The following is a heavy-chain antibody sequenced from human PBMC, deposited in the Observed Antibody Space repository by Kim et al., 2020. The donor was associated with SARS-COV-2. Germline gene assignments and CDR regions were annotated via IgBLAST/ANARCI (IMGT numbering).Heavy chain of an antibody. V-gene: IGHV4-34*01. J-gene: IGHJ5*02. CDR2: INHSGST. Sequence: SETLSLTCAVYGGSFSGYYWNWIRQPPGKGLEWIGEINHSGSTNYNPSLKSRVTISVDTSKNHFSLRLTSVTAADTAVYFCARGDCSGGSCYSSAWFDPWGQGTLVTVSS. CDR1: GGSFSGYY. CDR3: ARGDCSGGSCYSSAWFDP. D-gene: IGHD2-15*01.